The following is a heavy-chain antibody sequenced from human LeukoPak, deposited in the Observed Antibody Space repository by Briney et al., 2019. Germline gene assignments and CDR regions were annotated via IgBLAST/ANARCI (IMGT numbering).Heavy chain of an antibody. Sequence: PGGSLRLSCAASGFTFSNAWMSWVRQAPGKEPEWVGRIKSKTDGGTTDYAAPVKGRFTISRDDLKNTLYLQMNSLKTEDTAVYYCTTDNTTSLYSYGYNVYWGQGTLVTVSS. CDR2: IKSKTDGGTT. CDR1: GFTFSNAW. V-gene: IGHV3-15*01. CDR3: TTDNTTSLYSYGYNVY. J-gene: IGHJ4*02. D-gene: IGHD5-18*01.